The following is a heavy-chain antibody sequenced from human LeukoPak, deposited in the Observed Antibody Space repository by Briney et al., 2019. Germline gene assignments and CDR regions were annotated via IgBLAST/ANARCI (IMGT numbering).Heavy chain of an antibody. CDR3: ARRGRYCSSTSCYRYYFDY. D-gene: IGHD2-2*01. J-gene: IGHJ4*02. CDR1: GGSFSGYY. CDR2: INHSGST. Sequence: SQTLSLTCAVYGGSFSGYYWSWIRQPPGKGLEWIGEINHSGSTNYNPSLKSRVTISVDTSKNQFSLKLSSVTAADTAVYYCARRGRYCSSTSCYRYYFDYWGQGTLVTVSS. V-gene: IGHV4-34*01.